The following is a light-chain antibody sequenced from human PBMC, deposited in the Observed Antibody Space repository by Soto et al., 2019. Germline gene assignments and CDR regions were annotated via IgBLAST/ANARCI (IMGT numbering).Light chain of an antibody. Sequence: QSVLTQPPSLSGAPGQRVTVSCTRSSSNIGSGYDVHWYQQLPGTAPKLLIYGNSNRPSGVPDRFSGSKSGTSASLAITGLQAEDEADYYCQSYDSSLSGHVVFGGGTQLTVL. V-gene: IGLV1-40*01. CDR1: SSNIGSGYD. CDR2: GNS. J-gene: IGLJ2*01. CDR3: QSYDSSLSGHVV.